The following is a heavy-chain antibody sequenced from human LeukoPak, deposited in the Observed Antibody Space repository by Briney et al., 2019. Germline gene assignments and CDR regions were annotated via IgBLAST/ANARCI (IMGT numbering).Heavy chain of an antibody. D-gene: IGHD3-22*01. CDR2: IYNSGST. CDR1: GYSISSGYY. V-gene: IGHV4-38-2*02. Sequence: SETLSLTCTVSGYSISSGYYWGWIRQPPGKGLEWIGSIYNSGSTYYNPSLKSRVTISVDTSKNQFSLKLSSVTAADTAVYYCARGTYYYDSSGYYFTGTFDYWGQGTLVTVSS. CDR3: ARGTYYYDSSGYYFTGTFDY. J-gene: IGHJ4*02.